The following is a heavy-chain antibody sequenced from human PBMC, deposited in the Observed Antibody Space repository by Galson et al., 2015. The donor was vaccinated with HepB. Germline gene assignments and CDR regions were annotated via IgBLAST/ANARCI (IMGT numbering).Heavy chain of an antibody. CDR3: TTVGIDFWSGYYTGYYYYYMDV. CDR1: GFTFSSYS. CDR2: IKSKTDGGTT. Sequence: SGFTFSSYSMNWVRQAPGKGLEWVGRIKSKTDGGTTDYAAPVKGRFTISRDDSKNTLYLQMNSLKTEDTAVYYCTTVGIDFWSGYYTGYYYYYMDVWGKGTTVTVSS. D-gene: IGHD3-3*01. J-gene: IGHJ6*03. V-gene: IGHV3-15*07.